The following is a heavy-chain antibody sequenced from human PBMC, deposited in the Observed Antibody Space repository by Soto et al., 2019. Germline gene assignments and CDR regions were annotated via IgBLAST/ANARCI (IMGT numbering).Heavy chain of an antibody. CDR1: GFTFSSYS. CDR3: ARDGLLWFGELLRNWFDP. Sequence: PGGSLRLSCAASGFTFSSYSMNWVRQAPGKGLEWVSSISSSSSYIYYADSVKGRFTISRDNAKNSLYLQMNSLRAEDTAVYYCARDGLLWFGELLRNWFDPWGQGTLVTVS. D-gene: IGHD3-10*01. CDR2: ISSSSSYI. V-gene: IGHV3-21*01. J-gene: IGHJ5*02.